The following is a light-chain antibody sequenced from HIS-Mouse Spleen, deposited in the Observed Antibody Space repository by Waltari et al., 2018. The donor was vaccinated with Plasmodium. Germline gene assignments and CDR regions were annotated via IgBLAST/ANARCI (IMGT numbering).Light chain of an antibody. CDR2: EDS. CDR1: ALPKKY. Sequence: SYELTQPPSVSGSPGQTARITCSGDALPKKYAYWYKQKSGQAPLLVIYEDSKRPAGSPGRFSGSSSGTMATLTISGAQVEDEADYYCYSTDSSGNHRVFGGGTKLTVL. V-gene: IGLV3-10*01. J-gene: IGLJ3*02. CDR3: YSTDSSGNHRV.